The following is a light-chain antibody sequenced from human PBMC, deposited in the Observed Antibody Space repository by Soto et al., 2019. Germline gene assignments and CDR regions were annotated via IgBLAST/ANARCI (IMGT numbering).Light chain of an antibody. CDR1: QSVSSN. J-gene: IGKJ4*01. CDR2: GAS. V-gene: IGKV3-15*01. Sequence: EIVMTQSPVTLSVSPGERATLSCRASQSVSSNLAWYQKKPGQAPRLLIYGASSRATDIPARFSGSGSGTEFTLTISSLQSEDFAFYYCQQYNNWPPLTFGGGTKVEIK. CDR3: QQYNNWPPLT.